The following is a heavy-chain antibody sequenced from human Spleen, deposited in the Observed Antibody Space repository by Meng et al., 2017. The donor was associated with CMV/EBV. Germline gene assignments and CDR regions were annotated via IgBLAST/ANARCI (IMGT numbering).Heavy chain of an antibody. CDR1: GFTFSSYS. CDR3: ARDWITYYYYGMDV. J-gene: IGHJ6*02. Sequence: GESLKISCAASGFTFSSYSMNWVRQAPGKGLEWVSSISSSSSYIYYADSVKGRFTISRDNAKNSLYLQMNSLRAEDTAVYYCARDWITYYYYGMDVWGQGTTVTVSS. V-gene: IGHV3-21*01. CDR2: ISSSSSYI. D-gene: IGHD3-16*01.